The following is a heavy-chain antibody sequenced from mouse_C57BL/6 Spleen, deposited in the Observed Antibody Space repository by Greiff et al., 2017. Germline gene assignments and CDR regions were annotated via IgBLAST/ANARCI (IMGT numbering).Heavy chain of an antibody. Sequence: VQLQQSGAELVKPGASVKISCKASGYAFSSYWMNWVKQRPGKGLEWIGQIYPGDGDTNYNGKFKGKATLTADKSSSTAYMQLSSLTSEDSAVYFCASDDYDGGYYAMDYWGQGTSVTVSS. CDR1: GYAFSSYW. V-gene: IGHV1-80*01. CDR3: ASDDYDGGYYAMDY. D-gene: IGHD2-4*01. J-gene: IGHJ4*01. CDR2: IYPGDGDT.